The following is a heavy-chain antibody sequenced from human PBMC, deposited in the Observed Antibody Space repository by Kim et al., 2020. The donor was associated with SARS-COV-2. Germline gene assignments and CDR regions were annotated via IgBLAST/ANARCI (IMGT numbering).Heavy chain of an antibody. CDR3: ARDVWGMDV. V-gene: IGHV7-4-1*02. CDR2: GNP. Sequence: GNPPYAQDFPGRFVFSLDTSVSTAYLQISSLKAEDTAVYYCARDVWGMDVWGQGTTVTVSS. J-gene: IGHJ6*02.